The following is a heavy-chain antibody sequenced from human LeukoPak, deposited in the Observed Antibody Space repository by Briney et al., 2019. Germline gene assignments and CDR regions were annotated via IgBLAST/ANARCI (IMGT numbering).Heavy chain of an antibody. CDR3: ARLSHYAFDM. J-gene: IGHJ3*02. Sequence: PGGSLRLSYAPSGLIFSDYYMSCVRQTPGKGPEWVSYITNSGDEIYYADSVKGRFTISRDNAKNSLFLQMNSLRADDTAVYYFARLSHYAFDMWGQGAVVTVSS. CDR1: GLIFSDYY. CDR2: ITNSGDEI. V-gene: IGHV3-11*01.